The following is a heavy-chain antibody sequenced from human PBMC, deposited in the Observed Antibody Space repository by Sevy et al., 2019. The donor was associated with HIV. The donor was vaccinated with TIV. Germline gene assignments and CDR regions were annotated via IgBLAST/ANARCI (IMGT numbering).Heavy chain of an antibody. CDR2: ISGSGAAT. D-gene: IGHD2-21*02. CDR1: GFTFSTYA. CDR3: AKVGASCGADCWQWFDP. J-gene: IGHJ5*02. V-gene: IGHV3-23*01. Sequence: GGSLRLSCAASGFTFSTYAMNWVRQAPGKGLEWVSSISGSGAATYYADSVRGRFTISRDNSKNTLYLQMNTLRVEDTALYYCAKVGASCGADCWQWFDPWGQGTLVTVSS.